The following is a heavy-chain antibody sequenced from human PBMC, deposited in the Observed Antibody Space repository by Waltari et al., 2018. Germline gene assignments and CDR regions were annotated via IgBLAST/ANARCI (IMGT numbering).Heavy chain of an antibody. D-gene: IGHD2-15*01. Sequence: QLQLQESGTGLVTPSGTLSLICAVSGDSMSNNWWSWVRQSPGKGLEWIGQVLGSGRTNYNPSFASRVTISLTTSTYQFALNMTSATAADTALYYCARDRGRGLYLDTGSQGILVTVSP. CDR2: VLGSGRT. CDR1: GDSMSNNW. V-gene: IGHV4-4*02. CDR3: ARDRGRGLYLDT. J-gene: IGHJ4*02.